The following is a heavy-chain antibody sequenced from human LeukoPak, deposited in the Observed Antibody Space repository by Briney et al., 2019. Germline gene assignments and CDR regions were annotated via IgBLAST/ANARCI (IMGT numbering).Heavy chain of an antibody. CDR2: INPNGGST. V-gene: IGHV1-46*01. CDR3: ASELDF. Sequence: ASVKVSCKTSGYTFTDYYIHWVRQAPGQGLEWMGIINPNGGSTRYAQNFQGRVTMARDTSTSTVYMELSSLRSEDTAIYYCASELDFWGQGTLVIVSS. J-gene: IGHJ4*02. CDR1: GYTFTDYY.